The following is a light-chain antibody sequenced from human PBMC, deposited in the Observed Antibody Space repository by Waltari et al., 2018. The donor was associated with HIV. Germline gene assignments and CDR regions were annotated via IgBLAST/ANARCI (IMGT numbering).Light chain of an antibody. V-gene: IGKV1-5*03. J-gene: IGKJ3*01. Sequence: DIQMTQSPSTLSASVGDRVTITCRASQSISSWLAWYQQKPGKAPKLLIYKASSLESGVPSRFSGSGSVTEFTLTISSLQPDDFATYYCQQYSSYLFGPGTKVDMK. CDR2: KAS. CDR3: QQYSSYL. CDR1: QSISSW.